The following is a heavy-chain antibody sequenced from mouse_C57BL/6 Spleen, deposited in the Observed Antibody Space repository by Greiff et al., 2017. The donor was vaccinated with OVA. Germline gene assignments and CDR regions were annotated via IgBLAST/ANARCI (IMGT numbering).Heavy chain of an antibody. CDR2: ISRGSSTI. Sequence: EVQGVESGGGLVKPGGSLKLSCAASGFTFSDYGMHWVRQAPEKGLEWVAYISRGSSTIYYADTVKGRFTISRDNAKNTRFLQMTSLRSEDTAMYYCARAGTRAWFAYWGQGTLVTVSA. D-gene: IGHD4-1*01. CDR3: ARAGTRAWFAY. V-gene: IGHV5-17*01. J-gene: IGHJ3*01. CDR1: GFTFSDYG.